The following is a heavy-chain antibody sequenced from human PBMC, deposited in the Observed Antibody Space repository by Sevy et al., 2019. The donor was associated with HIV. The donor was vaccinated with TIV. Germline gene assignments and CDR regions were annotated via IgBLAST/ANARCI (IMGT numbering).Heavy chain of an antibody. CDR1: GYTFTSYA. CDR3: ARGSQLGPFDY. Sequence: ASVKVSCKASGYTFTSYAMHWARQAPGQRLEWMGWINAGNGNTKYSQKFQGRVTITRDTSASTAYMELSSLRSEDTAVYYCARGSQLGPFDYWGQGTLVTVSS. D-gene: IGHD6-6*01. CDR2: INAGNGNT. V-gene: IGHV1-3*01. J-gene: IGHJ4*02.